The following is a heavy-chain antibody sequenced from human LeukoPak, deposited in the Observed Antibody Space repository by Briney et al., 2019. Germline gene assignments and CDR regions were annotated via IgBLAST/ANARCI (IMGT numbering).Heavy chain of an antibody. CDR2: INHSGST. D-gene: IGHD1-14*01. V-gene: IGHV4-34*01. Sequence: SETLSLTCAVYGGSFSGYYWSWIRQPPGKGLEWIGEINHSGSTNYNPSLKSRVTISVDTSKNQFSLKLSSVTVADTAVYYCARIKPNYWGQGTLVTVSS. CDR3: ARIKPNY. J-gene: IGHJ4*02. CDR1: GGSFSGYY.